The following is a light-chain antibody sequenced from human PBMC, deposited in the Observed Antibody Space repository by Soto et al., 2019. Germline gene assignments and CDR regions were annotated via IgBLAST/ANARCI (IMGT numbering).Light chain of an antibody. CDR1: QGISSY. CDR3: QQYDSYSWT. Sequence: DIQLTQAPSFLSASAGDRVTITCRASQGISSYLAWYQQKPGRAPKLLIYAASTLQSGVPSRFSGSGSGTEFTLTISSLQTDDFASYYCQQYDSYSWTFGQGTKVDIK. V-gene: IGKV1-9*01. CDR2: AAS. J-gene: IGKJ1*01.